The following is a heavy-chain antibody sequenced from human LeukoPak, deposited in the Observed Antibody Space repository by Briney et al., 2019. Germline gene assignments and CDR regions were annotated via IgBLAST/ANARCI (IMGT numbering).Heavy chain of an antibody. CDR1: GFTFSSYW. CDR3: AREKYYYHSSDYYPGGDY. CDR2: IKQDGSEK. Sequence: PGGSLRLSCAASGFTFSSYWMSWVRQAPGKGLEWVANIKQDGSEKYYVDSVKGRFTISRDNAKNSLYLQMNGLRAEDTAVYYCAREKYYYHSSDYYPGGDYRGQGTLVTVSS. J-gene: IGHJ4*02. V-gene: IGHV3-7*01. D-gene: IGHD3-22*01.